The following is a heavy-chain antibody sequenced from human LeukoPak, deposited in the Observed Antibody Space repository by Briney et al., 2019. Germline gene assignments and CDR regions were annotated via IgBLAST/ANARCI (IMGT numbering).Heavy chain of an antibody. CDR2: IYSGGST. Sequence: GGSLRLSCAASGFTVSSNYMSWVRQAPGKGLEWVSVIYSGGSTYYADSVKGRFTISRDNSKNTLYLQMNSLRAEDTAVYYCARAPLNYYDSSGYYSPPYYFDYWGQGTLVTVSS. J-gene: IGHJ4*02. CDR1: GFTVSSNY. CDR3: ARAPLNYYDSSGYYSPPYYFDY. D-gene: IGHD3-22*01. V-gene: IGHV3-66*01.